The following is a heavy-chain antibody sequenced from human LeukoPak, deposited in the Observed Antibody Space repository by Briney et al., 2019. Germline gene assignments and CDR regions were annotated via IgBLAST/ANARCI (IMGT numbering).Heavy chain of an antibody. CDR2: IYYSGTT. CDR1: GDSISPYY. Sequence: SETLSLTCTVSGDSISPYYWSWIRQPPGKGLEWIGYIYYSGTTNYNPSLRSRVTLSVDTSKNQFSLKLSSVTAADTAVYYCARWSSTWSIFDYWGQGTLVAVSS. V-gene: IGHV4-59*01. CDR3: ARWSSTWSIFDY. J-gene: IGHJ4*02. D-gene: IGHD6-13*01.